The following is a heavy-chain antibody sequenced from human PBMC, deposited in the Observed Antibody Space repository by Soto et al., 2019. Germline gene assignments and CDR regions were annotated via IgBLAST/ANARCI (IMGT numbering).Heavy chain of an antibody. Sequence: EVQLVESGGGLVQSGGSLGLSCVASGFSFRSYWMHWVRQAPGKGLVWVARISSDGTTTTYADSANGRFTVSRDNAANTLYLQMSSLRAEDTAVYYCAREYYGVLTGYYNDYWGHGTLVTVSS. CDR2: ISSDGTTT. D-gene: IGHD3-9*01. CDR1: GFSFRSYW. J-gene: IGHJ4*01. CDR3: AREYYGVLTGYYNDY. V-gene: IGHV3-74*01.